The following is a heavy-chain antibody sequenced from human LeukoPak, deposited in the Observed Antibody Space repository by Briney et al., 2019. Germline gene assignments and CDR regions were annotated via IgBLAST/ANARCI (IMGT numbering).Heavy chain of an antibody. CDR2: IHHTGST. V-gene: IGHV4-38-2*01. D-gene: IGHD6-25*01. CDR1: GYSISSGYY. J-gene: IGHJ5*01. Sequence: PSETLSLTCAVSGYSISSGYYWGWIRQPPGKGLEWIGNIHHTGSTYHSPSLKSRVTISVDTSKNQFFLKLTSVTAADTAVYYCARVLPGAANWFDSWGKGTLVAVSS. CDR3: ARVLPGAANWFDS.